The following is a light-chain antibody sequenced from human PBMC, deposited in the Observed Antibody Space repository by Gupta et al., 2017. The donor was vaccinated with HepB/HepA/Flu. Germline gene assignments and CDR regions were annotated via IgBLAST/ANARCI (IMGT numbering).Light chain of an antibody. Sequence: IPMTQSLSYLSASVGDRVTITCRASQTVRSDLNWYQQKPGKAPKLLIYAASSLQSGVPSRFSGSRSGTDFTPTISSLQPEDFATYYCHQRYSTLPRTFGGGTKVEIK. V-gene: IGKV1-39*01. J-gene: IGKJ4*01. CDR1: QTVRSD. CDR3: HQRYSTLPRT. CDR2: AAS.